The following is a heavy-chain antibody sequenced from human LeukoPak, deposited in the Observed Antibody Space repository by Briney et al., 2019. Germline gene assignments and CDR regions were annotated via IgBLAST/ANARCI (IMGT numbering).Heavy chain of an antibody. D-gene: IGHD3-10*01. V-gene: IGHV1-2*02. CDR3: ARPNYSRSGSYSNDAFDI. CDR2: INPNSGGT. Sequence: ASVKVSCKASGYTFTGYYMHWVRQAPGQGLEWMGWINPNSGGTNYAQKFQGRVTMTRDTSISTAYMELSSLRSDDTAVYSCARPNYSRSGSYSNDAFDIWGQGTMVTVSS. J-gene: IGHJ3*02. CDR1: GYTFTGYY.